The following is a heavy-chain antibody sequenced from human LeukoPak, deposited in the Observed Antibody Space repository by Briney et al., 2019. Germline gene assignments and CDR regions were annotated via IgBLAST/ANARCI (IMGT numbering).Heavy chain of an antibody. CDR1: GGSISSGSYY. D-gene: IGHD2-2*03. Sequence: PSETLSLTCTVSGGSISSGSYYWSWIRQPPGKGLEWIGRIYTSGSTNYNPSLKSRVTISVDTSKNQFSLKLSSVTAADTAVYYCARGSWIFYSSRDAFDIWGQGTMVTVSS. V-gene: IGHV4-61*02. CDR3: ARGSWIFYSSRDAFDI. CDR2: IYTSGST. J-gene: IGHJ3*02.